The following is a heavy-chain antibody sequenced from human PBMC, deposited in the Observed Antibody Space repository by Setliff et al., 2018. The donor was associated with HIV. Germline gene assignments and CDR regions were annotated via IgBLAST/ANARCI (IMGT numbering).Heavy chain of an antibody. Sequence: GGSLRLSCTASGFTFGDYSMNWVRQAPGKGLEWVGFTRSKGYGGTTEYAASVKGRFTISRDDSKSIAYLQMDSLKTEDTAVYYCTSRTGYTSSWYGWGADYWGQGTLVTVSS. CDR3: TSRTGYTSSWYGWGADY. J-gene: IGHJ4*02. D-gene: IGHD6-13*01. CDR2: TRSKGYGGTT. CDR1: GFTFGDYS. V-gene: IGHV3-49*04.